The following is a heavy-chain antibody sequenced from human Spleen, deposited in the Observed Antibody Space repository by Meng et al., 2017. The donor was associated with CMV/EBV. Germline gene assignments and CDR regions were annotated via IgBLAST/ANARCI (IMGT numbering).Heavy chain of an antibody. Sequence: GGSLRLSCAASGFTFSSYAMHWVRQAPGKGLEWVGRIKSKTDGGTTDYAAPVKGRFTISRDDSKNTLYLQMNSLKTEDTAVYYCARRGSSSSWFQVDYWGQGTLVTVSS. V-gene: IGHV3-15*01. CDR1: GFTFSSYA. CDR2: IKSKTDGGTT. J-gene: IGHJ4*02. D-gene: IGHD6-13*01. CDR3: ARRGSSSSWFQVDY.